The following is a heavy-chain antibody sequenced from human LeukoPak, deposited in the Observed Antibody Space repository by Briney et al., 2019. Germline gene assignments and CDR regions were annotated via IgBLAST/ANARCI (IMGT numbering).Heavy chain of an antibody. Sequence: GGSLRLSCAASGFTFSSYWMSWVRQAPGKGLEWVSGIGGSGGSTSYDYADSVKGRFTISRDNSKNTLYLQMNSLRAEDTAVYYCAKQYGDYGYPPFDYWGQGTLVTVSS. D-gene: IGHD4-17*01. CDR2: IGGSGGST. V-gene: IGHV3-23*01. J-gene: IGHJ4*02. CDR1: GFTFSSYW. CDR3: AKQYGDYGYPPFDY.